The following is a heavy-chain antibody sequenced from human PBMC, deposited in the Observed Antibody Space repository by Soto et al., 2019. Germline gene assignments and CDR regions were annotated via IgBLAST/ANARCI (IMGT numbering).Heavy chain of an antibody. V-gene: IGHV3-21*01. J-gene: IGHJ4*02. CDR3: ASNSPREARPYPSGY. Sequence: EVQLVASGGGLVKPGGSLRLSCAASGFTFSYYSMNWVRQAPGKGLEWVSYISSSGSYRYHADSLKGRFTSSRDTAKNSQHIQMRSLRAEDTSVYYCASNSPREARPYPSGYWGQGTLVTVSS. CDR1: GFTFSYYS. D-gene: IGHD1-1*01. CDR2: ISSSGSYR.